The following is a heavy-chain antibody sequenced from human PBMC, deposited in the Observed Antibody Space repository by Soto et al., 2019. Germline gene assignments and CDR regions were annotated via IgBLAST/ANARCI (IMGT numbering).Heavy chain of an antibody. CDR3: ARRTAVAGGVDY. Sequence: QLQLQESGPGLVKSSETLSLTCTVSGGSISSSSYYWGWIRQPPGKGLEWIGSIYYSGSTYYNPSLKSRVTISVDTSKNQFSLKLSSVTAADTAVYYCARRTAVAGGVDYWGQGTLVTVSS. CDR2: IYYSGST. CDR1: GGSISSSSYY. V-gene: IGHV4-39*01. J-gene: IGHJ4*02. D-gene: IGHD6-19*01.